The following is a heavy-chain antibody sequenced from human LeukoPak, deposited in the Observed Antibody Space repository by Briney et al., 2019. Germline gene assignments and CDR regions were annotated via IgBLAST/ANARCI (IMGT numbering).Heavy chain of an antibody. CDR3: ARGGYCSSTSCYSDAFDI. CDR2: ISYDGSNK. Sequence: PGGSLRRSCAASGFTFSSYAMHWVRQAPGKGLEWVAVISYDGSNKYYADSVKGRFTISRDNSKNTLYLQMNSLRAEDTAVYYCARGGYCSSTSCYSDAFDIWGQGTMVTVSS. J-gene: IGHJ3*02. D-gene: IGHD2-2*01. CDR1: GFTFSSYA. V-gene: IGHV3-30-3*01.